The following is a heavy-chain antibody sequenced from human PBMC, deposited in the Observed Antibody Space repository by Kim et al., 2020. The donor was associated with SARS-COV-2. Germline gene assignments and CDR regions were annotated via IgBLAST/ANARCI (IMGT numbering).Heavy chain of an antibody. V-gene: IGHV1-69*13. CDR1: GGTFSSYA. CDR3: ARAYPQFLEGYYYYYGMDV. D-gene: IGHD3-3*01. J-gene: IGHJ6*02. Sequence: SVKVSCKASGGTFSSYAISWVRQAPGQGLEWMGGIIPIFGTANYAQKFQGRVTITADESTSTAYMELSSLRSEDTAVYYCARAYPQFLEGYYYYYGMDVWGQGTTVTVSS. CDR2: IIPIFGTA.